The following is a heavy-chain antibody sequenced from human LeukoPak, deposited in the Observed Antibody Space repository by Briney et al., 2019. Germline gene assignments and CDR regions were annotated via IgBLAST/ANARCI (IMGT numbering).Heavy chain of an antibody. D-gene: IGHD3-10*02. CDR2: INHSGST. Sequence: SETLSLTCAVYGESFTNYYWNWIRQSPGTGLEWIGDINHSGSTNYNPSLKSGVTISKDTSKKQFSLKLSSVTAADTAVYSCARGTLVRGISYWGQGALVTVSS. CDR1: GESFTNYY. J-gene: IGHJ4*01. CDR3: ARGTLVRGISY. V-gene: IGHV4-34*01.